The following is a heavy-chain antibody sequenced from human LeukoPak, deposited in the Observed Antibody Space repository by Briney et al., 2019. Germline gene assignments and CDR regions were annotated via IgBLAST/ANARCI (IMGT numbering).Heavy chain of an antibody. CDR1: GYTFTSYA. D-gene: IGHD5-24*01. CDR3: ARGWVEMATIYENWFDP. J-gene: IGHJ5*02. Sequence: GASVKVSCKASGYTFTSYAMNWVRQAPGQGLEWMGWINTNTGNPTYAQGFTGRFVFSLDTSVSTAYLQISSLKAEDTAVYYCARGWVEMATIYENWFDPWGQGTLVTVSS. V-gene: IGHV7-4-1*02. CDR2: INTNTGNP.